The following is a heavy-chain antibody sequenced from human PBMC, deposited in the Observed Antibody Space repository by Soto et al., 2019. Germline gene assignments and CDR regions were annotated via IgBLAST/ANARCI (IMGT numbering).Heavy chain of an antibody. CDR1: GGSFSGYY. CDR3: ARGPPYYDFWSGYYPNPLFDY. CDR2: INHSGST. J-gene: IGHJ4*02. V-gene: IGHV4-34*01. Sequence: SETLSLTCAVYGGSFSGYYWSWIRQPPGKGLECIGEINHSGSTNYNPSLKSRVTISVDTSKNQFSLKLSSVTAADTAVYYCARGPPYYDFWSGYYPNPLFDYWGQGTLVTVSS. D-gene: IGHD3-3*01.